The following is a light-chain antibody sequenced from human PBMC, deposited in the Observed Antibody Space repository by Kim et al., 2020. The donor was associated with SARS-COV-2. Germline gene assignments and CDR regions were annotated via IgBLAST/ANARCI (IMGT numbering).Light chain of an antibody. J-gene: IGLJ3*02. CDR3: SSYTSSKTWV. CDR1: NSDIGGYNY. V-gene: IGLV2-14*03. Sequence: GQWFTISSTGSNSDIGGYNYVSWYQQHPGKAPKLIIYDVTKRPSGVSDRFSGSKSGNTASLIISGLQADDEADYYCSSYTSSKTWVFGGGTKLTVL. CDR2: DVT.